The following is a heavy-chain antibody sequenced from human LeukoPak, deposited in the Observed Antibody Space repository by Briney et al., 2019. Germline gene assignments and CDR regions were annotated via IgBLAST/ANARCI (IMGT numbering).Heavy chain of an antibody. Sequence: ASVKVSCKASGYTFTSYDINWVRQATGQGLERMGWMNPNSGNTGYAQKFQGRVTMTRNTSISTAYMELSSLRSEDTAVYYCARGTDWNSPVGMDVWGQGTTVTVSS. CDR1: GYTFTSYD. V-gene: IGHV1-8*01. CDR2: MNPNSGNT. J-gene: IGHJ6*02. D-gene: IGHD1-7*01. CDR3: ARGTDWNSPVGMDV.